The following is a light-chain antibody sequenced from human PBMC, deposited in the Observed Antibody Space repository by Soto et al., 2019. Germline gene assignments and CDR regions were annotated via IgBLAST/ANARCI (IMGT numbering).Light chain of an antibody. Sequence: VLTQPPATLSLSPGERATLSCRASQRVSNYLAWYQQKAGQAPRLLIYDSSKRATGIPARFNGSGSETDFTLTISSLEPEDSAVYYCQHRGLFGGGTKVEIK. CDR2: DSS. J-gene: IGKJ4*01. V-gene: IGKV3-11*01. CDR1: QRVSNY. CDR3: QHRGL.